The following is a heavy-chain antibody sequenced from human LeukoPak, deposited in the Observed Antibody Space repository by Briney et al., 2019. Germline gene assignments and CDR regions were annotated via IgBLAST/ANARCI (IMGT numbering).Heavy chain of an antibody. CDR1: GYTFTSYG. V-gene: IGHV1-18*01. J-gene: IGHJ6*02. CDR3: ARDAPPYDILTSYYNVMYYYGMDV. D-gene: IGHD3-9*01. Sequence: ASVKVSCKASGYTFTSYGISWVRQAPGQGLEWMGWISAYNGNTNYAQKLQGRVTMTTDTSTSTAYMELRSLRSDDTAVYYCARDAPPYDILTSYYNVMYYYGMDVWGQGTTVTVSS. CDR2: ISAYNGNT.